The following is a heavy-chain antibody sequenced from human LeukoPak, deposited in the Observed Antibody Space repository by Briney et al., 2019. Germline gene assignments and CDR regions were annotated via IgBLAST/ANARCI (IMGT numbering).Heavy chain of an antibody. CDR2: IYHSGST. CDR3: ARAPYGSGREPFPYDY. Sequence: PSQTLSLTCAVSGGSISSGGYSWSWIRQPPGKGLEWIGYIYHSGSTYYNPSLKGRVTISVDRSKNQFSLKLSSVTAADTAVYYCARAPYGSGREPFPYDYWGQGTLVTVSS. J-gene: IGHJ4*02. D-gene: IGHD3-10*01. CDR1: GGSISSGGYS. V-gene: IGHV4-30-2*01.